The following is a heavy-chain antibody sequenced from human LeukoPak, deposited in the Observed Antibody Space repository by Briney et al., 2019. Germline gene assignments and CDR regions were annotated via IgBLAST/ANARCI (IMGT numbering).Heavy chain of an antibody. D-gene: IGHD5-18*01. CDR1: GFTFTTYG. CDR2: ISGRSGST. V-gene: IGHV3-23*01. CDR3: ARGGYSYGYGGSYQVDY. J-gene: IGHJ4*02. Sequence: PGGSLRLSCAASGFTFTTYGMHWVRQAPGKGLEWVSAISGRSGSTYSADSVKGRFTISRDNSKSTLYLQMNSLRAEDTAVYYCARGGYSYGYGGSYQVDYWGQGTLVTVSS.